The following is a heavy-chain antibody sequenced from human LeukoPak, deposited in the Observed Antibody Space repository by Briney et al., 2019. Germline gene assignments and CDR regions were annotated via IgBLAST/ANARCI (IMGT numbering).Heavy chain of an antibody. CDR2: IYYSGST. CDR1: GGSISSGGYY. D-gene: IGHD6-25*01. V-gene: IGHV4-61*08. Sequence: SETLSLTCTVSGGSISSGGYYWSWIRQPPGKGLEWIGYIYYSGSTNYNPSLKSRVTISVDTSKNQFSLKLSSVTAADTAVYYCARDDRRLSKGCDAFDIWGQGTMVTVSS. J-gene: IGHJ3*02. CDR3: ARDDRRLSKGCDAFDI.